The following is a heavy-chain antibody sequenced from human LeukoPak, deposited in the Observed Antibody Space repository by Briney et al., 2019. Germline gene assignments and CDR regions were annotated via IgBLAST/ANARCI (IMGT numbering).Heavy chain of an antibody. CDR3: AKDRDFWSGYYTGDDY. CDR2: ISGSGGST. Sequence: GGSLRLSCAASGFTFSSYAMSWVRQAPGKGLEWVSAISGSGGSTYYADSVKGRFTISRDNSKNTLYLQMNSLRAEDTAVYYCAKDRDFWSGYYTGDDYWGQGTLVTVSS. CDR1: GFTFSSYA. J-gene: IGHJ4*02. V-gene: IGHV3-23*01. D-gene: IGHD3-3*01.